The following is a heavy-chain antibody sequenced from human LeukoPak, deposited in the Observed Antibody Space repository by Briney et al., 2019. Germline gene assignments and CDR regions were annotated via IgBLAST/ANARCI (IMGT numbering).Heavy chain of an antibody. V-gene: IGHV4-34*01. J-gene: IGHJ3*02. D-gene: IGHD3-10*01. Sequence: SETLSLTCAVYGGSFSGYYWSWIRQPPGKGPEWIGEINHSGSTNYNPSLKSRVTISVDTSKNQFSLKLSSVTAADTAVYYCARDRKGNGSGSYYIRAFDIWGQGTMVTVSS. CDR1: GGSFSGYY. CDR3: ARDRKGNGSGSYYIRAFDI. CDR2: INHSGST.